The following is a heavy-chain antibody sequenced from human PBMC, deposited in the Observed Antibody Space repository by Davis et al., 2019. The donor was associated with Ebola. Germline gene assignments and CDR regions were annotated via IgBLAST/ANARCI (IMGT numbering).Heavy chain of an antibody. CDR2: ISYDGSNK. CDR1: GFTFRSYV. J-gene: IGHJ4*02. Sequence: GGSLRLSCAASGFTFRSYVMHWVRQAPGKGLEWVAVISYDGSNKYYADSVKGRFTISRDNSKNTLYLQMSSLRAEDTAVYYCAKVFGSGYDRPFDYWGQGTLVTVSS. CDR3: AKVFGSGYDRPFDY. D-gene: IGHD3-22*01. V-gene: IGHV3-30*04.